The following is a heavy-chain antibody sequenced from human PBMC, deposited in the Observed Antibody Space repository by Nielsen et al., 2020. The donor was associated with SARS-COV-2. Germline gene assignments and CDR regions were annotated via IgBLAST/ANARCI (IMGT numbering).Heavy chain of an antibody. CDR2: INAGGSDS. J-gene: IGHJ6*02. V-gene: IGHV5-51*01. CDR1: GYNFNYYW. D-gene: IGHD3-10*01. CDR3: GRPPYYGSGSYHRYFFAVDV. Sequence: GESLKISCTGSGYNFNYYWIAWVRQMPGTGLEWMGIINAGGSDSTYSPSFEGHVTFSADEFTNTAYLQWSSLKASDTAMYYCGRPPYYGSGSYHRYFFAVDVWGQGTTVTVSS.